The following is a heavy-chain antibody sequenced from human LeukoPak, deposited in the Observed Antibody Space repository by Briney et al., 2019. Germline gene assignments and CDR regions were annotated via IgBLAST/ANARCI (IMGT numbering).Heavy chain of an antibody. CDR3: ARQRRLGYCSSTSCYGGYYYMDV. V-gene: IGHV4-34*01. J-gene: IGHJ6*03. D-gene: IGHD2-2*01. Sequence: SETLSLTCAVYGGSFSGYYWSWIRQPPGKGLEWIGEINHSGSTNYNPSLKSRVTISVDTSKNQFSLKLSSVTAADTAVYYCARQRRLGYCSSTSCYGGYYYMDVWGKGTTVTVSS. CDR2: INHSGST. CDR1: GGSFSGYY.